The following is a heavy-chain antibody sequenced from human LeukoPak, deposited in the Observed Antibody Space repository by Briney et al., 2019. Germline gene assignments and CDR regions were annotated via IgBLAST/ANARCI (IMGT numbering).Heavy chain of an antibody. CDR2: ISYDGSNK. D-gene: IGHD2-15*01. CDR3: ARAHEGWSGGSRYSGPDWFDP. CDR1: GFTFSSYA. J-gene: IGHJ5*02. V-gene: IGHV3-30*04. Sequence: GGSLRLSCAASGFTFSSYAMHWVRQAPGKGLEWVAVISYDGSNKYYADSVKGRFTISRDNYKNTLYLQMNSLRAEDRDVYYLARAHEGWSGGSRYSGPDWFDPWGQGNLVTVS.